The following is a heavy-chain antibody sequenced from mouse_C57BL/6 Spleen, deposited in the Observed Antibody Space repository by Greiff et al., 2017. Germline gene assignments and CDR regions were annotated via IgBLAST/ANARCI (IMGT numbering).Heavy chain of an antibody. Sequence: QVQRMQPGAELVRSGSSVKLSCKASGYTFTSYWMDWVKQRPGQGLEWIGNIYPSDSETHYNQKFKDKATLTVDKSSSTAYMQLSSLTSEDSAVYYCARNDYDSYYAMDYWGQGTSVTVSS. V-gene: IGHV1-61*01. CDR2: IYPSDSET. CDR1: GYTFTSYW. J-gene: IGHJ4*01. D-gene: IGHD2-4*01. CDR3: ARNDYDSYYAMDY.